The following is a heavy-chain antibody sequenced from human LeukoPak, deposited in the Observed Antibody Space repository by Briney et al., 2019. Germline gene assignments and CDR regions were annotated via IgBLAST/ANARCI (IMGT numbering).Heavy chain of an antibody. CDR2: INRDGSST. J-gene: IGHJ4*02. CDR1: GVIFSNYW. CDR3: ARGGGYSYGSFDY. V-gene: IGHV3-74*01. Sequence: GGSLRLSCAASGVIFSNYWMHWVRQAPGEGLVWVSRINRDGSSTSYADSVKGRFPISRDNAKNTLYLQMNSLRAEDTAVYYCARGGGYSYGSFDYWGQGTLVTVSS. D-gene: IGHD5-18*01.